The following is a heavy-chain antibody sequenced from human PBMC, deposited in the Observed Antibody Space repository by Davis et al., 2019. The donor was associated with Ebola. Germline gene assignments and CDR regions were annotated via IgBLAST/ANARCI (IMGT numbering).Heavy chain of an antibody. CDR1: GYSFANYC. Sequence: GESLKISCKGSGYSFANYCINWVRQMPGKGLEWMGRIDPSDSYTNYSPSFQGHVTISVDKSTNTAFLQWSSLEDSDSAIYYCARRGWDIHYYYYMDVWGEGTTVTVS. D-gene: IGHD5-12*01. CDR2: IDPSDSYT. V-gene: IGHV5-10-1*01. J-gene: IGHJ6*03. CDR3: ARRGWDIHYYYYMDV.